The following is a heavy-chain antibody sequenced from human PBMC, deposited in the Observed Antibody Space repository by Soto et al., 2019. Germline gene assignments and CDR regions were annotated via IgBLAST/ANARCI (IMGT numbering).Heavy chain of an antibody. CDR3: AKGLGDTGLDL. J-gene: IGHJ4*02. D-gene: IGHD3-10*01. CDR2: ISGTGGRT. V-gene: IGHV3-23*01. Sequence: XVSLRLSCAACGFTFSTYAMSWVRQAPGKGLEWVSAISGTGGRTYYADSVKGRFTISRDNSKNTLYLQMNSLRAEDTAVYYCAKGLGDTGLDLWGQGTLVTVSS. CDR1: GFTFSTYA.